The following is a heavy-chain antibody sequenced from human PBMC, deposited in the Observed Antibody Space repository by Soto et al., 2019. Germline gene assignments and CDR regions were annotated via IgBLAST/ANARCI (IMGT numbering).Heavy chain of an antibody. CDR3: AKDPTWAPGDNAFDI. V-gene: IGHV3-23*01. Sequence: GESLKISCAASGFTFSSYAMSWVRQAPGKGLEWVSAISGSGGSTYYADSVKGRFTISRDNSKNTLYLQMNSLRAEDTAVYYCAKDPTWAPGDNAFDIWGQGTMVTVSS. J-gene: IGHJ3*02. CDR2: ISGSGGST. D-gene: IGHD2-21*02. CDR1: GFTFSSYA.